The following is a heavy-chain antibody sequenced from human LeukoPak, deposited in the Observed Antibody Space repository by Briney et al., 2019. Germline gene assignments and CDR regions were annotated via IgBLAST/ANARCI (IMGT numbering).Heavy chain of an antibody. J-gene: IGHJ4*02. CDR1: GDSVSSNSAA. CDR2: TFYRSKWNN. Sequence: SQTLSLTCAISGDSVSSNSAAWNWLRRSPSSGLEWLGRTFYRSKWNNDYALSVKGRITINPDTSKNHFYLQLNSVTPEDTAVYYCARDRSFGYGSHFDYWGQGTLVTVSS. D-gene: IGHD5-18*01. V-gene: IGHV6-1*01. CDR3: ARDRSFGYGSHFDY.